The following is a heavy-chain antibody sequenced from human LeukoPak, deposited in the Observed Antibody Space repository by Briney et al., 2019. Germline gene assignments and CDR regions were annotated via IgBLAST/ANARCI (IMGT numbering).Heavy chain of an antibody. D-gene: IGHD3-22*01. Sequence: PSETLSLTCSVSGASISSYYWGWIRQPPGKGLEWIGYIHSSGNTNHNPSLKSRVTMSLDTSNNQFSLKLSSVTAADTAVYYCARDTKFYDSSAYYYFDYWGQGTLVTVSS. V-gene: IGHV4-59*01. CDR2: IHSSGNT. CDR3: ARDTKFYDSSAYYYFDY. CDR1: GASISSYY. J-gene: IGHJ4*02.